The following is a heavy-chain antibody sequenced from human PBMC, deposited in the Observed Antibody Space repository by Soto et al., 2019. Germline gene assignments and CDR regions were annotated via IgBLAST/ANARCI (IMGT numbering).Heavy chain of an antibody. V-gene: IGHV3-48*03. CDR1: VFTFSSYE. CDR2: ISSSGSTL. J-gene: IGHJ6*01. Sequence: PVGSLRLSCASSVFTFSSYEMNCVRHSPGKGLEWLSYISSSGSTLYYANSVKGRFTISRDNAKNALYLQMNSLRAEDTAVYYCVRDRGSWNSYYGLEVLGQGTTVTVSS. D-gene: IGHD3-10*01. CDR3: VRDRGSWNSYYGLEV.